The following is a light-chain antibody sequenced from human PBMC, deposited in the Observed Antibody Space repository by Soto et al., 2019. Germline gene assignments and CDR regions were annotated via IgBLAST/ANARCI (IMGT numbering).Light chain of an antibody. CDR3: QQLNSYPLT. CDR2: GAS. Sequence: IPLTQSPSSLSASVGDRVTITCRASQGISSYLAWYQQKPGRAPKLLIYGASTLQSGVPSRFSGSGSGTDFTLAISSLQPEDSATYYCQQLNSYPLTFGGGTKVEIK. V-gene: IGKV1-9*01. J-gene: IGKJ4*01. CDR1: QGISSY.